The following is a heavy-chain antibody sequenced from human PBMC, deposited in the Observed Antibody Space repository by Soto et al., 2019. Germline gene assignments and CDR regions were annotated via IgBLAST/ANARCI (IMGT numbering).Heavy chain of an antibody. V-gene: IGHV4-31*03. CDR1: GGSITSSGYY. CDR2: TSNSGST. D-gene: IGHD2-2*01. J-gene: IGHJ4*02. Sequence: QVQLQESGPGLVKPSQTLSLTCTVSGGSITSSGYYWSWIRQHPGEALEWVGFTSNSGSTAYTPSLTSRVTISVDTSSNQFSVNLKSVTAADTAVDYCARGGGSTKVDYWGQGTLVTVSP. CDR3: ARGGGSTKVDY.